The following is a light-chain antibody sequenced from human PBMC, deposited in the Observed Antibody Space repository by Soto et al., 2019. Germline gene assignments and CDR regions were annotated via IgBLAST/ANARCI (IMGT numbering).Light chain of an antibody. CDR1: TGAVTSGYY. Sequence: QAVVTQEPSLSVSPGGTVPLTFASSTGAVTSGYYPNWFQQKPGQTPRALIYSTSSKHSWIPARFSGSLLGGKAALTLSVVQPEDEAEYYCLLYYGGAQLVFGGGTKLTVL. V-gene: IGLV7-43*01. J-gene: IGLJ2*01. CDR2: STS. CDR3: LLYYGGAQLV.